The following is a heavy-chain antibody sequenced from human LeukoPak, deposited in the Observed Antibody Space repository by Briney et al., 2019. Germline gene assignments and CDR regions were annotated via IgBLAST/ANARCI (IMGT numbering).Heavy chain of an antibody. V-gene: IGHV4-59*08. J-gene: IGHJ4*02. CDR1: GGSINNYY. CDR2: IYYRGGT. CDR3: ARVPFFDY. D-gene: IGHD2-2*01. Sequence: SETLSLTCTVSGGSINNYYWSWIRQPPGKGLEWIGYIYYRGGTNYNPSLKSRVTISVDTSKNQFSLKLSSVTAADTAVYYCARVPFFDYWGQGTLVTVSS.